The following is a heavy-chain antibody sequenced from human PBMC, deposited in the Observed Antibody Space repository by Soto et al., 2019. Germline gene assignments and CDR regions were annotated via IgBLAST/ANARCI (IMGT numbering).Heavy chain of an antibody. D-gene: IGHD6-25*01. J-gene: IGHJ6*02. Sequence: GGSLRLSCAASGFTFSSYAMHWVRQAPGKGLEWVAVISCDGSNKYYADSVKGRFTISRDNSKNTLYLQMNSLRAEDTAVYYCARDRGGGNGMDVWGQGTTVTVS. CDR3: ARDRGGGNGMDV. V-gene: IGHV3-30-3*01. CDR1: GFTFSSYA. CDR2: ISCDGSNK.